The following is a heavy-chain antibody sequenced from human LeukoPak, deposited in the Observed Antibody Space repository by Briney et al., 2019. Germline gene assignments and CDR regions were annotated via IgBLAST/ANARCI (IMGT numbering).Heavy chain of an antibody. CDR1: GGSVRPYF. V-gene: IGHV4-59*02. D-gene: IGHD1-1*01. J-gene: IGHJ6*03. CDR2: IDYSGST. CDR3: ARGSGTTGTIYMDV. Sequence: SETLSLTCIVPGGSVRPYFWNWIRQSPGKVLEWLAFIDYSGSTSYNPSLNSRATISTDTSKSQFSLRLSSVTAADTAVYYCARGSGTTGTIYMDVWGKGITVTVSS.